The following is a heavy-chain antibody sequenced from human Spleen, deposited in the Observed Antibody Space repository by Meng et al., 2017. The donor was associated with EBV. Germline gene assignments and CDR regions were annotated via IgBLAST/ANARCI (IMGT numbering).Heavy chain of an antibody. V-gene: IGHV1-69*06. D-gene: IGHD3-10*01. CDR3: ASDSPDRFIDP. CDR1: GYTFIDDY. Sequence: QVQLVQAGAEVRKPGASVNLACKASGYTFIDDYIHWVRQAPGHGLEWMGGIIPIFSTPHSAQKFQDRVTITADISTSAAYMELSSLTSEDTAMYFCASDSPDRFIDPWGQGTLVTVSS. CDR2: IIPIFSTP. J-gene: IGHJ5*02.